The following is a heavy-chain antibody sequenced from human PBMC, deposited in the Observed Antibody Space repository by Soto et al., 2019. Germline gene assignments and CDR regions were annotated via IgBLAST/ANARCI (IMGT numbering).Heavy chain of an antibody. CDR3: AGRSSLASVQVYFGEISNYNWFDP. CDR2: IYHSGST. CDR1: NGSISSAIYY. D-gene: IGHD3-10*01. Sequence: QLQLQESGPGLVKPSETLSLTCTVSNGSISSAIYYWGWIRQPPGKGREWIGSIYHSGSTYYNPSLQGRVTISVDTSKNQFSLKLSSVTAADTAVYFCAGRSSLASVQVYFGEISNYNWFDPWGQGTLVTVSS. V-gene: IGHV4-39*01. J-gene: IGHJ5*02.